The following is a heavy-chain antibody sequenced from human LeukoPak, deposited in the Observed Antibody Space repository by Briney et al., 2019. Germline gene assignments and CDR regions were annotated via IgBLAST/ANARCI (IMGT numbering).Heavy chain of an antibody. D-gene: IGHD5-24*01. J-gene: IGHJ4*02. CDR1: GYTFTSYG. CDR3: ARVGRDGYNRASFFDY. CDR2: ISAYNGNT. V-gene: IGHV1-18*01. Sequence: ASVKVSCKASGYTFTSYGISWVRQAPGQGLEWMGWISAYNGNTNYAQKLQGRVTMTTDTSTSTAYMELRSLRSDDTAVYYCARVGRDGYNRASFFDYWGQGTLVTVSS.